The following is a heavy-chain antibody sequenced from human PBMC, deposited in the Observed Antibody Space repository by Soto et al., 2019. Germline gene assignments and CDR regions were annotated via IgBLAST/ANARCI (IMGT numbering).Heavy chain of an antibody. V-gene: IGHV3-23*01. J-gene: IGHJ5*02. CDR1: GFTFSSYA. D-gene: IGHD3-10*01. CDR2: ISGSGGST. Sequence: GGSLRLSCAASGFTFSSYAMSWVRQAPGKGLEWVSAISGSGGSTYYADSVKGRFTISRDNSKNTLYLQMNSLRAEDTAVYYCARVVRGWNWFDPWGQGTLVTVSS. CDR3: ARVVRGWNWFDP.